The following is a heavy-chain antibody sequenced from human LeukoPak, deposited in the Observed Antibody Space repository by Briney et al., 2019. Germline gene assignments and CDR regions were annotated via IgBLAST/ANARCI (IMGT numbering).Heavy chain of an antibody. V-gene: IGHV3-53*01. Sequence: PGGSLKLSCAASGFTVSGHYWSWVRQAPGKGLEWVSQINSGGTTYYADSVKGRFTISRDNSKNTLYLQMNSLRAEDTAVYHCARNKGVYGSGSYVNWGPGTLVTVSS. CDR1: GFTVSGHY. J-gene: IGHJ4*02. CDR3: ARNKGVYGSGSYVN. D-gene: IGHD3-10*01. CDR2: INSGGTT.